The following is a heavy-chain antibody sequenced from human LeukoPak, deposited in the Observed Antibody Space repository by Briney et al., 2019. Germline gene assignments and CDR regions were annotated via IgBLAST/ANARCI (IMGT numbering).Heavy chain of an antibody. D-gene: IGHD3-22*01. J-gene: IGHJ4*02. CDR3: ARVLHKRNYDSTTYYGY. CDR2: ISSSSDYI. CDR1: GFTLNSYS. Sequence: GGSLRLSCAASGFTLNSYSMDWVRQAPGKGLEWVSSISSSSDYIYYADSVKGRFTISRDNAKNSLYLQMNSLRAEDTAVYYCARVLHKRNYDSTTYYGYWGQGTLVTVSS. V-gene: IGHV3-21*01.